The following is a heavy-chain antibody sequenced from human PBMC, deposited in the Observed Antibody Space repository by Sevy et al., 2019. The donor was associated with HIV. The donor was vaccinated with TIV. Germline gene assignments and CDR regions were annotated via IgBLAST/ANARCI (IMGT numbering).Heavy chain of an antibody. V-gene: IGHV3-23*01. CDR2: ISGSGGNT. J-gene: IGHJ4*02. CDR1: GFTFSSYA. D-gene: IGHD3-9*01. CDR3: ARIKLQYDILSGYFAGHDY. Sequence: GGSLRLSCAASGFTFSSYAMTWVRRAPGKGLEWVSSISGSGGNTYYADSVKGRFTNSRDSSKNMLYLQMNSLRAEDTAIYYCARIKLQYDILSGYFAGHDYWGQGTLVTVSS.